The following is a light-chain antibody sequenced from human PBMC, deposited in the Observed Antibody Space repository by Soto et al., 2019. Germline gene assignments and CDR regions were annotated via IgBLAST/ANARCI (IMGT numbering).Light chain of an antibody. CDR2: VEGSGGY. V-gene: IGLV4-60*03. J-gene: IGLJ3*02. CDR1: SGHRSYI. CDR3: ETWDSSTRV. Sequence: QSELTQSSSASVSLGSSVKLTCTLSSGHRSYIIAWHQQQPGKAPRYLMKVEGSGGYNKGSGIPDRFSGSSSGADRYLTISNLQSEDEADYFCETWDSSTRVFGGGTKLTVL.